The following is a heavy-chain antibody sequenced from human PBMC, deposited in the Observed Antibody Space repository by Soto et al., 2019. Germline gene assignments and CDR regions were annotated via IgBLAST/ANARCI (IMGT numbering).Heavy chain of an antibody. CDR2: INDGGSV. D-gene: IGHD3-16*01. CDR3: ASSRPQMVTCGGFIDLDY. Sequence: FEIQSLTSTVYVGSCGGYYWPWISRQTGKGLEWIGEINDGGSVSYNPSLKSRVIISVDTSKNQFSLHLNSVTAADTAVYYCASSRPQMVTCGGFIDLDYWGQGTLVTVSS. CDR1: VGSCGGYY. J-gene: IGHJ4*02. V-gene: IGHV4-34*01.